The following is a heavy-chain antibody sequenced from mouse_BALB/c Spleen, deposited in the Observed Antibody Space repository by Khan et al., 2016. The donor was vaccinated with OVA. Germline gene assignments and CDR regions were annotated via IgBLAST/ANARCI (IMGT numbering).Heavy chain of an antibody. CDR3: ARGDGYYVYFDY. D-gene: IGHD2-3*01. CDR2: IYPGSDNA. J-gene: IGHJ2*01. CDR1: GYTFTYYV. V-gene: IGHV1-77*01. Sequence: QVQLKQSGPELVKPGASVKMSCKASGYTFTYYVITWVKQRPGQGLEWIGEIYPGSDNAYYNERFTGKATLTADKSSNTTDMQLSSLTSEDSAVYFCARGDGYYVYFDYWGQGTTLTVSS.